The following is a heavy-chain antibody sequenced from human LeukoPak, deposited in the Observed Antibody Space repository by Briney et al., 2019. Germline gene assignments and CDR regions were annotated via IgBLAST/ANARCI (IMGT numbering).Heavy chain of an antibody. CDR3: AKGQRFYGEYYFDY. D-gene: IGHD4-17*01. Sequence: PGGSLRVSCAASGFTFSSYWMSWVRQAPGKGLEWVSAISGSGGSTYYADSVKGRFTISRDNSKNTLYLQMNSLRAEDTAVYYCAKGQRFYGEYYFDYWGQGTLVTVSS. CDR1: GFTFSSYW. CDR2: ISGSGGST. V-gene: IGHV3-23*01. J-gene: IGHJ4*02.